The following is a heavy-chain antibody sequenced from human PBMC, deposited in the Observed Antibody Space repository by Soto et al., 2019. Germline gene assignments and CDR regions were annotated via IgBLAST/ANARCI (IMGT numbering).Heavy chain of an antibody. CDR3: AKSRYSDSSGDYYDF. CDR2: IGGRATSA. Sequence: EVQLLESGGGLVQPGGSLRLSCAASGFTFSNYAMSWVRQAPGKGLEWVSGIGGRATSAYYADSVKGRFVISRDNAYNTLFLQLNSLRAEDTAVYYCAKSRYSDSSGDYYDFWGQGTLVTVSS. CDR1: GFTFSNYA. D-gene: IGHD3-22*01. J-gene: IGHJ4*02. V-gene: IGHV3-23*01.